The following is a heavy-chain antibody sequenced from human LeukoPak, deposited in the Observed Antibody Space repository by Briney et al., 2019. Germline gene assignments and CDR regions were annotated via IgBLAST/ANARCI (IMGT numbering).Heavy chain of an antibody. Sequence: GGSLRLSCVGSGFTFSSYAMHWVRQAPGKGLEWVSFISSTGETTYYADSVKGRFTISRDNSKNTLYLQMNSPSAEDTAVYYCANRGPVTPSYYYYGMDVWGQGTTVTVSS. CDR2: ISSTGETT. CDR3: ANRGPVTPSYYYYGMDV. J-gene: IGHJ6*02. V-gene: IGHV3-23*01. CDR1: GFTFSSYA. D-gene: IGHD4-11*01.